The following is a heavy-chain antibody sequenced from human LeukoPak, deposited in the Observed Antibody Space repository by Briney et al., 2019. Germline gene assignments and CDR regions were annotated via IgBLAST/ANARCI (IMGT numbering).Heavy chain of an antibody. CDR2: ISYDGSNK. CDR1: GSTFSSYA. D-gene: IGHD5-12*01. J-gene: IGHJ5*02. V-gene: IGHV3-30*04. CDR3: ASHKGSGIVATITGRGWFDP. Sequence: GGSLRLSCAASGSTFSSYAMHWVRQAPGKGLEWVAVISYDGSNKYYADSVKGRFTISRDNSKNTLYLQMNSLRAEDTAVYYCASHKGSGIVATITGRGWFDPWGQGTLVTVSS.